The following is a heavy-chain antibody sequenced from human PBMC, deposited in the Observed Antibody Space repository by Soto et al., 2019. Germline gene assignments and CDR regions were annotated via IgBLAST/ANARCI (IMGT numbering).Heavy chain of an antibody. D-gene: IGHD2-15*01. CDR3: ARTCSGGTCSFDY. J-gene: IGHJ4*02. CDR2: IYSGGST. Sequence: EVQLVESGGGLVQPGGSLRLSCAASGFTVSSNYMSWVRQAPGKGLEGVSVIYSGGSTYYADSVKGRFTISRVNSENTLYLQMNSLRAEDTAVYYCARTCSGGTCSFDYWGQGTLVTVSS. V-gene: IGHV3-66*01. CDR1: GFTVSSNY.